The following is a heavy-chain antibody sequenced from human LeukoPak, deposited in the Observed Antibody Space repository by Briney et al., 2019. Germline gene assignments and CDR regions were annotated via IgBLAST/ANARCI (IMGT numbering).Heavy chain of an antibody. V-gene: IGHV3-53*05. CDR3: AKDRGTHYYYYMDV. J-gene: IGHJ6*03. CDR1: GFTVSSNY. D-gene: IGHD3-10*01. CDR2: IYSGGST. Sequence: GGSLRLSCAASGFTVSSNYMSWVRQAPGKGLEWVSVIYSGGSTYYADSVKGRFTISRDNSKNTLYLQMNSLRAEDTAVYYCAKDRGTHYYYYMDVWGKGTTVTVSS.